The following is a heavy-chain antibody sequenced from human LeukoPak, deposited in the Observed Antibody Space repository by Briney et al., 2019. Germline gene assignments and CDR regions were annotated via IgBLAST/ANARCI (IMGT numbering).Heavy chain of an antibody. V-gene: IGHV1-2*02. D-gene: IGHD6-13*01. CDR2: INPNSGGT. J-gene: IGHJ4*02. Sequence: GASVKVSCKASGYTFTGYYTHWVRQAPGQGLEWMGWINPNSGGTNYAQKFQGRVTMTRDTSISTAYMELSRLRSDDTAVYYCARENPGYSSSGFDYWGQGTLVTVSS. CDR3: ARENPGYSSSGFDY. CDR1: GYTFTGYY.